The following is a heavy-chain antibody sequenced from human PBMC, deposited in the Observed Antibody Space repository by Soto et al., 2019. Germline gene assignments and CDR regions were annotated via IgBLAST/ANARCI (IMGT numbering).Heavy chain of an antibody. V-gene: IGHV4-34*01. D-gene: IGHD3-3*01. Sequence: SETLSLTCALYGGSFDGYYWSWIRQSPGKGLEWIGEIHHSGSTKYNPSLKSRVSLSVDTPAKQFSLKMTSMTAADRGVYYCARGVDSWSGYLFWGQGTPVTVSS. CDR1: GGSFDGYY. CDR2: IHHSGST. J-gene: IGHJ4*02. CDR3: ARGVDSWSGYLF.